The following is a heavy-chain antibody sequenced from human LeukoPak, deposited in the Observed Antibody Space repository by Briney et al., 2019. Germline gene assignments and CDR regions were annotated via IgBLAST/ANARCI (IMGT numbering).Heavy chain of an antibody. D-gene: IGHD2-15*01. CDR3: SRERLLPIDD. CDR1: GFTFSSYW. CDR2: INSHGSST. J-gene: IGHJ4*02. Sequence: GGSLRLSCAASGFTFSSYWMHWVRQAPGKGLVWVSRINSHGSSTTYADSVEGRFTISRDNAENTLYLQMNSLRAEDTAVYYCSRERLLPIDDWGQGTTVTVSS. V-gene: IGHV3-74*01.